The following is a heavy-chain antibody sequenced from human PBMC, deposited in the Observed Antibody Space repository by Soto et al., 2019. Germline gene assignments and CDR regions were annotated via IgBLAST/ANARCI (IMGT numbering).Heavy chain of an antibody. D-gene: IGHD4-4*01. Sequence: EVQLLESGGGLVQPGGSLRLSCAASGFTFSSYAMSWVRQAPGKGLEWVSAISGSGGSTYYADFVKGRFTISRDNSKNPLYLQMNRQSAEYTAVYYGAKDKTTVIRVLRGVGAYGMDVWGQGTTVTVSS. CDR2: ISGSGGST. CDR1: GFTFSSYA. CDR3: AKDKTTVIRVLRGVGAYGMDV. V-gene: IGHV3-23*01. J-gene: IGHJ6*02.